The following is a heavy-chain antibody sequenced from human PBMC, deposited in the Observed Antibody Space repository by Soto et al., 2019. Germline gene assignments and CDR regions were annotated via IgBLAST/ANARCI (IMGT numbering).Heavy chain of an antibody. CDR2: ISGSGGTT. Sequence: GGSLRLSCTASGFTFRSYAMSWVRQAPGKGLEWVSAISGSGGTTYYADSVKGRFTISRDNSKNTLYLQMNSLRVEDTAVYYCARAPRGNYGYPSYFDYWGQGTLVTVSS. CDR1: GFTFRSYA. V-gene: IGHV3-23*01. D-gene: IGHD3-10*01. CDR3: ARAPRGNYGYPSYFDY. J-gene: IGHJ4*02.